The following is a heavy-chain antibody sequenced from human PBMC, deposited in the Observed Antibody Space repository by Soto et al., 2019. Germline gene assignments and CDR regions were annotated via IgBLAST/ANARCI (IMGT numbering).Heavy chain of an antibody. CDR3: AREAYGSGSYYSY. V-gene: IGHV3-11*06. CDR2: ISSSSSYT. D-gene: IGHD3-10*01. CDR1: GFTFSDYY. J-gene: IGHJ4*02. Sequence: LRLSCAASGFTFSDYYMSWIRQAPGKGLEWVSYISSSSSYTNYADSVKGRFTISRDNAKNSLYLQMNSLRAEDTAVYYCAREAYGSGSYYSYWGQGTLVTVSS.